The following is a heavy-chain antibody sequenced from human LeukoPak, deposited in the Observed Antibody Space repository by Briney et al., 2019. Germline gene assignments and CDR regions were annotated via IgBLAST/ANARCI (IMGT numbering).Heavy chain of an antibody. CDR1: GFTFSSYA. Sequence: GGSLRLSCAASGFTFSSYAMHWVRQAPGKGLEWVAVISYDGSNKYYADSVKGRFTISRDNSKNALYLQMNSLRAEDTAVYYCARDPYYYGSGSWVPGFDYWGQGTLVTVSS. CDR2: ISYDGSNK. CDR3: ARDPYYYGSGSWVPGFDY. J-gene: IGHJ4*02. D-gene: IGHD3-10*01. V-gene: IGHV3-30-3*01.